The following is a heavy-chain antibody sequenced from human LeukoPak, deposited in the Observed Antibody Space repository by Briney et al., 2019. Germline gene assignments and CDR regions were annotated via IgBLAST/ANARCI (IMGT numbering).Heavy chain of an antibody. Sequence: ASVKVSCKASGYTFIDYYMHWVRQAPAQGLEWMGWLNPNSGVTNYAQKFQGRVIMTRDTSISTAYMELSRLESDDTAVYYCARDTYGAGDYWGQGSLVTVSS. V-gene: IGHV1-2*02. D-gene: IGHD4-17*01. CDR3: ARDTYGAGDY. J-gene: IGHJ4*02. CDR1: GYTFIDYY. CDR2: LNPNSGVT.